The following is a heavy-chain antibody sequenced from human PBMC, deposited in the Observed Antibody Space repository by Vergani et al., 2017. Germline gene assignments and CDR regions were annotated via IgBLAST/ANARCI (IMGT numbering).Heavy chain of an antibody. Sequence: QITLKESGPTLVKPTQTLTLTCTFSGFSFSTSGVGVGWIRQPPGKALEWLALIYWNDDKRYSPSLKSRLTITKDTSKNQVVLTMTNMDPVDTATYYCARSIWSEYYFDYWGQGTLVTVSS. J-gene: IGHJ4*02. CDR1: GFSFSTSGVG. CDR2: IYWNDDK. CDR3: ARSIWSEYYFDY. V-gene: IGHV2-5*01. D-gene: IGHD2-8*02.